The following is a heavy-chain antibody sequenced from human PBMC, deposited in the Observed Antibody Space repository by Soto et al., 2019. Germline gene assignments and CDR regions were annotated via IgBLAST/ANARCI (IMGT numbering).Heavy chain of an antibody. J-gene: IGHJ4*02. V-gene: IGHV1-46*01. CDR1: GYIFANHY. Sequence: QVQLVQHGAEVKRPGASMKVSCKASGYIFANHYIHWVRQAPGQGLEWMGIINPSGGSTNYLQKFQGRVTMTRDTSTSTVYMALSSLRSEDTAVYFCARADYYDGSGFYCDYWGQGTLVTVSS. CDR2: INPSGGST. D-gene: IGHD3-22*01. CDR3: ARADYYDGSGFYCDY.